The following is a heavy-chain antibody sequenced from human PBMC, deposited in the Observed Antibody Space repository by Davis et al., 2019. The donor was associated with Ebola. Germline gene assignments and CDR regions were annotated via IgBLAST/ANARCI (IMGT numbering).Heavy chain of an antibody. D-gene: IGHD2-21*01. J-gene: IGHJ3*02. CDR2: INHSGST. CDR3: ARGPHIVVVIARLDAFDI. Sequence: ESLKISCVVSGFTVSSNHMSWVRQPPGKGLEWIGEINHSGSTNYNPSLKSRVTISVDTSKNQFSLKLSSVTAADTAVYYCARGPHIVVVIARLDAFDIWGQGTMVTVSS. CDR1: GFTVSSNH. V-gene: IGHV4-34*01.